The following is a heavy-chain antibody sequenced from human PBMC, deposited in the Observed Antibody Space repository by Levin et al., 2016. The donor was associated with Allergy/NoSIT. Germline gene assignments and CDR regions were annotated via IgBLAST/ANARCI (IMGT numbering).Heavy chain of an antibody. V-gene: IGHV3-69-1*02. J-gene: IGHJ6*02. D-gene: IGHD3-10*01. CDR2: ISSGGYI. Sequence: WIRQPPGKGLEWVSSISSGGYISYADSVTGRFTISRDNAKNSLFLQMNSLRAEDTAVYYCARADSRVVGGQPYYYYGMDVWGRGTTVTVSS. CDR3: ARADSRVVGGQPYYYYGMDV.